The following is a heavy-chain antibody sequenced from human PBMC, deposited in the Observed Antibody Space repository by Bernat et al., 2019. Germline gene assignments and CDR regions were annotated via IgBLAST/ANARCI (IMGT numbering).Heavy chain of an antibody. J-gene: IGHJ3*02. CDR3: ARDKGPRRGYSYVGAFDI. V-gene: IGHV3-33*01. CDR2: IWYDGSNK. CDR1: GFTFSSYG. Sequence: QVQLVESGGGVVQPGRSLRLSCAASGFTFSSYGMHWVRQAPGKGLEWVAVIWYDGSNKYYADSVKGRFTISRDNSKNTLYLQMNSLRAEDTAVYYCARDKGPRRGYSYVGAFDIWGRGTMVTVSS. D-gene: IGHD5-18*01.